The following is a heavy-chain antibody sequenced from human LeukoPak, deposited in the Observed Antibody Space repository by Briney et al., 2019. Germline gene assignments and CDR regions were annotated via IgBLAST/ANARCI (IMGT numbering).Heavy chain of an antibody. J-gene: IGHJ4*02. D-gene: IGHD5-24*01. Sequence: SETLSLTCTVSGGSISSGSYYWSWIRQSAGKGLEWIGRNYTSGSTNYNPSLKSRVTISVDTSKSQFSLKLSSVTAADTAVYYCARGMATINFDYWGQGTLVTVSS. CDR3: ARGMATINFDY. V-gene: IGHV4-61*02. CDR2: NYTSGST. CDR1: GGSISSGSYY.